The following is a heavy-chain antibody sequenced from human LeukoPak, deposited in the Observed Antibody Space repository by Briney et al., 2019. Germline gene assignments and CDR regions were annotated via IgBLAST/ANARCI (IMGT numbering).Heavy chain of an antibody. V-gene: IGHV4-4*07. D-gene: IGHD6-13*01. CDR2: IYTSGST. J-gene: IGHJ6*02. CDR1: GGSISSYY. CDR3: ARDSSSWSGDYYYGMDV. Sequence: PSETLSLTCTVSGGSISSYYWSWIRQPAGKGLEWIGRIYTSGSTNYNPSLKSRVTMSVDTSKNQFSLQLSSVTAADTAVYYCARDSSSWSGDYYYGMDVWGQGTTVTVSS.